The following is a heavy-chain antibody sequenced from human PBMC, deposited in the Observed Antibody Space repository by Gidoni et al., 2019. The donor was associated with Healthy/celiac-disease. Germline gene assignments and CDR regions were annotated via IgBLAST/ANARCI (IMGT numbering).Heavy chain of an antibody. Sequence: QVQLQQWGAGLLKPSETLSLTCAVYGGSFSGYYWSWIRQPPGKGLEWIGEINHSGSTNYNPSLKSRVTISVDTSKNQFSLKLSSVTAADTAVYYCARARPKIVGATVLDYWGQGTLVTVSS. J-gene: IGHJ4*02. D-gene: IGHD1-26*01. CDR2: INHSGST. CDR3: ARARPKIVGATVLDY. V-gene: IGHV4-34*01. CDR1: GGSFSGYY.